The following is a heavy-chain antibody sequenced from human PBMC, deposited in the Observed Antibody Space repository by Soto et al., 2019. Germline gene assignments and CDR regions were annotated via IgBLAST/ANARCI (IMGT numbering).Heavy chain of an antibody. Sequence: QVQLVESGGGVVQPGRSLRLSCAASGFTFSSYGMHWVRQAPGKGLEWVAVIWYDGSNKYYADSVKGRFTISRDNSKDTLYLQMHSLRGEDTAVYYCAKEMEGGYFDYWGRGTLVTVSS. V-gene: IGHV3-33*06. CDR2: IWYDGSNK. D-gene: IGHD1-26*01. CDR3: AKEMEGGYFDY. CDR1: GFTFSSYG. J-gene: IGHJ4*02.